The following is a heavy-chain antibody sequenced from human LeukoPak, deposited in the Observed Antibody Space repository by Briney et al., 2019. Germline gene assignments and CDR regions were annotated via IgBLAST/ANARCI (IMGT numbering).Heavy chain of an antibody. CDR1: GFTFDDYG. CDR2: INWNGGST. V-gene: IGHV3-20*01. Sequence: GGSLRLSCAASGFTFDDYGMSWVRQAPGKGLEWVSGINWNGGSTGYADSVKGRFTISRDNAKNSLYLQMNSLRAEDTALYHCARDLSGYSPAYWGQGTLVTVSS. J-gene: IGHJ4*02. D-gene: IGHD5-18*01. CDR3: ARDLSGYSPAY.